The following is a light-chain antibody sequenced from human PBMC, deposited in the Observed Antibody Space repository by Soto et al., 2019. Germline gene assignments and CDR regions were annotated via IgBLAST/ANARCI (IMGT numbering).Light chain of an antibody. CDR1: QSVSSSY. CDR2: SAS. Sequence: EIVLTQSPGTLSLSPGERATLSCRASQSVSSSYLAWYQQKPGQAPRLLIYSASSRATGIPDRFSGSGSGTDFTLTISRLEPEDLAVYYCQQYGGSPYTFGQGTNLEIK. V-gene: IGKV3-20*01. CDR3: QQYGGSPYT. J-gene: IGKJ2*01.